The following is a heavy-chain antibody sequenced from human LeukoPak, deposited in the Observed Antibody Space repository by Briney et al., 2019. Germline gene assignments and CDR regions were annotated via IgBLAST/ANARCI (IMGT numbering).Heavy chain of an antibody. D-gene: IGHD2-2*02. CDR2: IYSGGST. J-gene: IGHJ4*02. Sequence: GGSLRLSCAASGFTVSTKYMTWVRQAPGKGLEWVSIIYSGGSTYYADSVKGRFTISRDNSKNTLYLQMNSLRAEDTAVYYCASLGYCSSTSCYNHFDYWGQGTLVTVSS. V-gene: IGHV3-53*05. CDR1: GFTVSTKY. CDR3: ASLGYCSSTSCYNHFDY.